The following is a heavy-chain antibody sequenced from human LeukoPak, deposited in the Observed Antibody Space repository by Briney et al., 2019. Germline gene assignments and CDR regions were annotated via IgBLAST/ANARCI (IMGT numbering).Heavy chain of an antibody. V-gene: IGHV1-2*02. J-gene: IGHJ4*02. Sequence: ASVKVSCKASGYTFTAYYIHWVRQAPGQGLEWMGWIDTNTGATTYAQKFQGRVTITRDTSTGTAYMELRSLISGDTALYYCASEAFCAGGSCNVQRVASWGPGTLVTVSS. CDR3: ASEAFCAGGSCNVQRVAS. CDR2: IDTNTGAT. D-gene: IGHD2-8*02. CDR1: GYTFTAYY.